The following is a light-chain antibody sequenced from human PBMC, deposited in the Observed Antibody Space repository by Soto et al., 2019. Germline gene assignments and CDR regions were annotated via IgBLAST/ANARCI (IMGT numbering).Light chain of an antibody. CDR3: ASWDESLNGLV. J-gene: IGLJ2*01. CDR2: SDS. V-gene: IGLV1-44*01. Sequence: QSVLTQPPSASGTPGQRVTISCSGSSSNIASNTVNWYQQLPGMAPKLLIYSDSQRPSGVPDRFSGSKSGTSASLAISGLQSEDEADYYCASWDESLNGLVFGGGTKVTVL. CDR1: SSNIASNT.